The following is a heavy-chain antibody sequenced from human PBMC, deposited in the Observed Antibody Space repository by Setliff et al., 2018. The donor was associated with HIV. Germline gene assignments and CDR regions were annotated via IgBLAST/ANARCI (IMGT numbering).Heavy chain of an antibody. Sequence: SETLSLTCSVSGAPIDDASYYWAWIRQPPGKGLEWIGSIYFSERPYENPSLSSRVTISVDTSNKHFSLKLISVTAADTAICYCARVAPWPTEGLFDHWGQGTLVTVSS. CDR1: GAPIDDASYY. CDR3: ARVAPWPTEGLFDH. D-gene: IGHD2-21*02. V-gene: IGHV4-39*02. CDR2: IYFSERP. J-gene: IGHJ4*02.